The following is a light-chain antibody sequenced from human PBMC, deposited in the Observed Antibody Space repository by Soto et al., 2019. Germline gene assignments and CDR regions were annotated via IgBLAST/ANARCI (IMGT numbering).Light chain of an antibody. V-gene: IGKV3-11*01. CDR1: QSVNSY. J-gene: IGKJ4*01. CDR3: QQRSDWPLT. CDR2: DAF. Sequence: EIVLTQSPVTLSLSPGERATLSCRASQSVNSYLAWYQQKPGQAPRLLIYDAFNRATGIPARFSGSGSGTDFSLTISSLEPDDLAVYYCQQRSDWPLTFGGGTRVEIK.